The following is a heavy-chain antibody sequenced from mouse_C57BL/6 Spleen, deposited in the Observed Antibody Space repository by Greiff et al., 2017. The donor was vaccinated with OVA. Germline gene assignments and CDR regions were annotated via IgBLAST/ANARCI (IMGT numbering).Heavy chain of an antibody. CDR1: GYTFTGYW. CDR3: ARRGQLIYAMDY. D-gene: IGHD3-2*02. CDR2: ILPGSGST. J-gene: IGHJ4*01. Sequence: QVQLQQSGAELMKPGASVKLSCKATGYTFTGYWIEWVKQRPGHGLEWIGEILPGSGSTNYNEKFKGKATFTVDTYSNTAYMQLRSLTTEDSDICDCARRGQLIYAMDYWGQGTSVTVSS. V-gene: IGHV1-9*01.